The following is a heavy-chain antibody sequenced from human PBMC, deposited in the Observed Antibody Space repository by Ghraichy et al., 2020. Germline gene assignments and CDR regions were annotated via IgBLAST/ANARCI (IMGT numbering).Heavy chain of an antibody. CDR3: ARGRRVIQLLWGFGWFDP. CDR1: GGSFSGYY. V-gene: IGHV4-34*01. CDR2: INHSGST. J-gene: IGHJ5*02. D-gene: IGHD2-2*01. Sequence: SETLSLTCAVYGGSFSGYYWSWIRQPPGKGLEWIGEINHSGSTNYNPSLKSRVTISVDTSKNQFSLKLSSVTAADTAVYYCARGRRVIQLLWGFGWFDPWGQGTLVTVSS.